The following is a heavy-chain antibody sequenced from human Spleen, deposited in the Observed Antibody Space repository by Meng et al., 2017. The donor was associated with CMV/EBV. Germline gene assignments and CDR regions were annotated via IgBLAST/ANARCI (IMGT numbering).Heavy chain of an antibody. CDR3: ARGGVIPHTPDWFDP. CDR2: INPNSGST. V-gene: IGHV1-2*02. D-gene: IGHD2-15*01. CDR1: GYTFTGYY. Sequence: SGYTFTGYYMRWGRQAPGQGLEWMGWINPNSGSTNYAQKFQGRVTMTRDTSITTGYIELRRLKADDTAVYYCARGGVIPHTPDWFDPWGQGTLVTVSS. J-gene: IGHJ5*02.